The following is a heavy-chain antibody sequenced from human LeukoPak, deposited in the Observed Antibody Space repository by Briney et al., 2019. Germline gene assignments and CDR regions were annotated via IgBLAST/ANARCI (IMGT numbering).Heavy chain of an antibody. CDR1: GFTFSSYA. CDR3: ARDVGGGDAFDY. Sequence: PGGSLRLSCAASGFTFSSYAMHWVRQAPGKGLEWVAVISYDGSNKYYADSVKGRFTISRDNSKNTLYLQMNSLRAEDTAVYFRARDVGGGDAFDYWGQGTLVTVSS. J-gene: IGHJ4*02. D-gene: IGHD2-21*02. V-gene: IGHV3-30*04. CDR2: ISYDGSNK.